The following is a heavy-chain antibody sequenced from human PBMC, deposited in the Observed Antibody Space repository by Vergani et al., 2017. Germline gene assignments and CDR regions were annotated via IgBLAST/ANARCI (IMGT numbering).Heavy chain of an antibody. CDR2: ISSSSSYI. Sequence: EVQLVESGGGLVKPGGSLRLSCAASGFTFSSYSMNWVRQAPGKGLEWVSSISSSSSYIYYADSVKGRFTISRDNAKNSLYLQMNSRRAEVTAVYYCARVGDYYGSGKYYFDYWGQGTLVTVSS. V-gene: IGHV3-21*01. D-gene: IGHD3-10*01. CDR3: ARVGDYYGSGKYYFDY. CDR1: GFTFSSYS. J-gene: IGHJ4*02.